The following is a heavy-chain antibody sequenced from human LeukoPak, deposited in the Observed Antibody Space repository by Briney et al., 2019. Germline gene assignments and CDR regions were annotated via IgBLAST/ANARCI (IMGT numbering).Heavy chain of an antibody. V-gene: IGHV1-69*01. CDR2: IIPIFGTA. J-gene: IGHJ2*01. Sequence: SVKVSCKASGGTFSSYAISWVRQAPGQGLEWMGGIIPIFGTANYAQKFQGRVTITADESTSTAYMELSSLRSEDTAVYYCARAYRGYSSSTRYFDLWGRGTLVTVSS. CDR1: GGTFSSYA. CDR3: ARAYRGYSSSTRYFDL. D-gene: IGHD6-13*01.